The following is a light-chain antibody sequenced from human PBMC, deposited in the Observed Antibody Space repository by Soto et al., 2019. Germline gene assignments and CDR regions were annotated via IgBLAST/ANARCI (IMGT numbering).Light chain of an antibody. Sequence: NFMLTQPHSVSESPGKTVIISCTRSSGSIASNYVKWYQQRPGSSPTTVIYEDNQRPSGVPDRFSGSIDSSSNSASLTFAGLETEDEADYFCQSYDATNQVFGGGTKLTVL. CDR1: SGSIASNY. V-gene: IGLV6-57*01. CDR3: QSYDATNQV. CDR2: EDN. J-gene: IGLJ3*02.